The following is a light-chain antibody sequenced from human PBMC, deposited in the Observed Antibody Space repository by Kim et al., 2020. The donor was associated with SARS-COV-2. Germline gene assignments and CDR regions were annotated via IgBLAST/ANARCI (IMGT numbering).Light chain of an antibody. CDR2: DTS. V-gene: IGKV3-11*01. J-gene: IGKJ4*01. CDR1: QNIGGQ. CDR3: QQRSNWPLT. Sequence: SLSPGEGATLSCRASQNIGGQLGWYQQKPGQAPRLLIFDTSNRAAGIPARFSGSGSETDFTLTISSLEPEDFAVYFCQQRSNWPLTFGGGTKVEIK.